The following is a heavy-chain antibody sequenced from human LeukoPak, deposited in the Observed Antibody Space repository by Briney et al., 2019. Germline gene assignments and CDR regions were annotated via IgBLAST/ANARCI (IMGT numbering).Heavy chain of an antibody. Sequence: ASVKVSCKVSGYTLTELSMHWVRQAPGKGLEWMGGFDPEDGETIYAQKFQGRVTMTEDTSTDTAYMELRSLRSDDTAVYYCARDWREYSSSWPYYYYGMDVWGQGTTVTVSS. CDR3: ARDWREYSSSWPYYYYGMDV. V-gene: IGHV1-24*01. D-gene: IGHD6-13*01. CDR1: GYTLTELS. CDR2: FDPEDGET. J-gene: IGHJ6*02.